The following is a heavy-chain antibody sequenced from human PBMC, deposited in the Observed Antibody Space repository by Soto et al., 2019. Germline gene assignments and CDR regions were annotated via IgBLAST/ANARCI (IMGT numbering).Heavy chain of an antibody. V-gene: IGHV1-18*01. CDR2: ISAYNGNT. D-gene: IGHD2-2*01. CDR1: GYTFTSYG. J-gene: IGHJ5*02. Sequence: ASVKVSCKASGYTFTSYGISWVRQAPGQGLEWMGWISAYNGNTNYAQKLQGRVTMTTDTSTSTAYMELRSLRSDDTAVYYCARDVSYCSSTSCYGWFDPWGQGTLVTVSS. CDR3: ARDVSYCSSTSCYGWFDP.